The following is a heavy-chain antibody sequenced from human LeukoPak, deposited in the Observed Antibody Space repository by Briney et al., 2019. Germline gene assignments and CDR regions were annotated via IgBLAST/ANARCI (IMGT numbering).Heavy chain of an antibody. CDR1: GFTFSSYA. D-gene: IGHD3-3*01. CDR3: AEDPTATIFGVVITYYFDY. V-gene: IGHV3-23*01. CDR2: ISGSGGST. J-gene: IGHJ4*02. Sequence: PGGSLRLSCAASGFTFSSYAMSWLRQAPGKGLEWDSAISGSGGSTYYADSVKGRFTISRDNSKNTLYLQMNSLRAEDTAVYYCAEDPTATIFGVVITYYFDYWGQGTLVTVSS.